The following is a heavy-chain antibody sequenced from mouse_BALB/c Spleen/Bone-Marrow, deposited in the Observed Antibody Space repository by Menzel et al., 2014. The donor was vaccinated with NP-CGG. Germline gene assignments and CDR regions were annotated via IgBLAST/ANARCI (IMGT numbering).Heavy chain of an antibody. Sequence: LVESGPELVRPGVSVKISCKGSGYKFTDYAKHWVKQSHAKSLEWIGLISTYSGNTHYNQKFKGKATMTVDKSSSTAYMELARLTSEDSAIYHCARNFYGSAYFDFWGQGSTLTVSS. CDR2: ISTYSGNT. J-gene: IGHJ2*01. CDR1: GYKFTDYA. V-gene: IGHV1-67*01. CDR3: ARNFYGSAYFDF. D-gene: IGHD1-1*01.